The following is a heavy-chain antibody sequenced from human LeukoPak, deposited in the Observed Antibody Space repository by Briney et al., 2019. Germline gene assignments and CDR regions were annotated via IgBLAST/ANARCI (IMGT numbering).Heavy chain of an antibody. Sequence: GGSLRLSCAASGFTFSDYYMSWIREAPGKGLEWSSYISGGGSTIYYADSVKGRFTISRDNAKNSLYLQMNSLRAEDTAVYYCARLHVKFYCSGGSCYPGHWGQGTLVTVSS. J-gene: IGHJ4*02. CDR2: ISGGGSTI. V-gene: IGHV3-11*01. CDR3: ARLHVKFYCSGGSCYPGH. CDR1: GFTFSDYY. D-gene: IGHD2-15*01.